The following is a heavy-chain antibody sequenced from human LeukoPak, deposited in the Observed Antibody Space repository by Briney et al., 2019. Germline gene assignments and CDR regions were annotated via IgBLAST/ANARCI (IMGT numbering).Heavy chain of an antibody. CDR3: AKDPAGYSSSWPYDYFDY. D-gene: IGHD6-13*01. CDR2: ISYDGSNK. Sequence: PGGSLRLSCAASGFTFSSYGMHWVRQAPGKGLEWVAVISYDGSNKYYADSVKGRFTISRDNSKNTLYLQMNSLRAEDTAVYYCAKDPAGYSSSWPYDYFDYWGQGTLVTVSS. V-gene: IGHV3-30*18. J-gene: IGHJ4*02. CDR1: GFTFSSYG.